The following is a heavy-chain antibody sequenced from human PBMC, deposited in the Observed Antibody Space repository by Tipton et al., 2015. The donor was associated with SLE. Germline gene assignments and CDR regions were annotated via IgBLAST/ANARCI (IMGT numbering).Heavy chain of an antibody. CDR2: IYHSGST. CDR3: AREELGLETPFDI. V-gene: IGHV4-38-2*02. CDR1: GYSISSGYY. J-gene: IGHJ3*02. D-gene: IGHD1-26*01. Sequence: TLSLTCAVSGYSISSGYYWGWIRQPPGKGLEWIGSIYHSGSTYYNPSLKSRVTISVDTSKNQFSLKLSSVTAADTAVYYCAREELGLETPFDIWGQGTMVTVSS.